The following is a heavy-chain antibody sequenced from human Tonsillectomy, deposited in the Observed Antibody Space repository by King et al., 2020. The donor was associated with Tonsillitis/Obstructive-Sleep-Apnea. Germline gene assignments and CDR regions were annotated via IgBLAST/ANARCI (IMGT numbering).Heavy chain of an antibody. J-gene: IGHJ5*01. CDR2: IYPGDSDT. V-gene: IGHV5-51*01. Sequence: MQLVQSGAEVKKPGESLKISCKGSGYSFTSYWIGWVRQTPGKGLEWVGIIYPGDSDTRYSPSFQGQVTISADKSISTAYLQWSSLKASDTAMYYWARRWGIVVVGGSWFDSWGQGTLVTVSS. D-gene: IGHD2-15*01. CDR1: GYSFTSYW. CDR3: ARRWGIVVVGGSWFDS.